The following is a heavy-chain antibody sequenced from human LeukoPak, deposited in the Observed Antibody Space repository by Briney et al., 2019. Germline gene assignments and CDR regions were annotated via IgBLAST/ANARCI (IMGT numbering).Heavy chain of an antibody. CDR2: INPNSGGT. J-gene: IGHJ4*02. V-gene: IGHV1-2*02. CDR3: ARGSRGPSSWYVY. D-gene: IGHD6-13*01. CDR1: GYTFTRYY. Sequence: ASVKVSCKASGYTFTRYYMHWVRQAPGQGREWMGWINPNSGGTNYAQKVQGRVTMTSDTSISTAYMELSRLRSDDTAVYYCARGSRGPSSWYVYWGQGTLVTVSS.